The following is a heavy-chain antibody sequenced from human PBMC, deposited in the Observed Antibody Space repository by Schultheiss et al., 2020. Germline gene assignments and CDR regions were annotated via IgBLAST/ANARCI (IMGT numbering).Heavy chain of an antibody. CDR1: GFTFSSYW. J-gene: IGHJ6*02. CDR3: ARWGHMTTGMDV. Sequence: GESLKISCAASGFTFSSYWMHWVRQAPGKGLVWVSRINSDGSSTSYADSVKGRFTISRDNAKNTLYLQMNSLRAEDTAVYYCARWGHMTTGMDVWGQGTTVTVAS. CDR2: INSDGSST. V-gene: IGHV3-74*01. D-gene: IGHD4-17*01.